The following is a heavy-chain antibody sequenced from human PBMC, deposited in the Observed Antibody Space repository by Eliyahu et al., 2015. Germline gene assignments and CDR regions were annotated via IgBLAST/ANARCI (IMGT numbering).Heavy chain of an antibody. Sequence: EVQVVASGGALVQPGASLXLSCRGSGFSFEXYTIVWARQAPGXGLEWVSGFSWRPGLIGYADFVRGRFTMSRDDAKKTLYLQMMSLRPDDTALYFCGRGGCRGDNCYGGDLWGQGTLVTVSS. D-gene: IGHD2-21*01. CDR2: FSWRPGLI. V-gene: IGHV3-9*01. CDR3: GRGGCRGDNCYGGDL. J-gene: IGHJ4*02. CDR1: GFSFEXYT.